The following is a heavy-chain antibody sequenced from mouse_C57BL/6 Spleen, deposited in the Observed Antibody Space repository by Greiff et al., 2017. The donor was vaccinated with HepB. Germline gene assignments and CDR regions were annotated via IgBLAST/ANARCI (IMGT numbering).Heavy chain of an antibody. D-gene: IGHD1-1*01. V-gene: IGHV5-17*01. CDR2: ISSGSSTI. J-gene: IGHJ4*01. Sequence: EVMLVESGGGLVKPGGSLKLSCAASGFTFSDYGMHWVRQAPEKGLEWVAYISSGSSTIYYADTVKGRFTISRDNAKNTLFLQMTSLRSEDTAMYYCARDYYGSRRAMDYWGQGTSVTVSS. CDR3: ARDYYGSRRAMDY. CDR1: GFTFSDYG.